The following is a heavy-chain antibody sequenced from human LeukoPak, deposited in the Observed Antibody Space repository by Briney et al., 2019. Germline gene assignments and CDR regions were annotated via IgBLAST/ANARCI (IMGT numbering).Heavy chain of an antibody. D-gene: IGHD2-15*01. CDR3: ARDRFRYCSGAKCSHFDF. Sequence: GGSLRLSCAASGFTFSSYWMSWVRQAPGKGLEWVSGINWNSNTIGYADSVKGRFTISRDNAKNSLYLQMNSLRADDMAFYYCARDRFRYCSGAKCSHFDFWGQGTLVTVSS. CDR1: GFTFSSYW. CDR2: INWNSNTI. J-gene: IGHJ4*02. V-gene: IGHV3-9*03.